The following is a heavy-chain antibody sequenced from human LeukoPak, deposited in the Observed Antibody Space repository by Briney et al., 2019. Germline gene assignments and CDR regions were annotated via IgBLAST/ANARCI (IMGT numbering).Heavy chain of an antibody. D-gene: IGHD4-17*01. Sequence: EGMGWISTQSRNTNYAQKVQRRLTFTKERSTNTAYMELRSLRSDDTAVYYCARGAYGDKWGQGTMVTVSS. V-gene: IGHV1-18*01. CDR2: ISTQSRNT. J-gene: IGHJ4*02. CDR3: ARGAYGDK.